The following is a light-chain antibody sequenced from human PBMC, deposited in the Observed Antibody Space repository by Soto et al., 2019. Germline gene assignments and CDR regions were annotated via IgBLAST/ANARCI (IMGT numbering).Light chain of an antibody. CDR3: QQYNSYRT. J-gene: IGKJ1*01. V-gene: IGKV1-5*01. Sequence: DIQRTQSPSTLSASVGARVTTTCRASQSISSWLAWYQQKPGKAPKLLIYDASSLESGVPSRFSGSGSGTEFTLTISSLQPDDFATYYCQQYNSYRTFGQGTKVDIK. CDR2: DAS. CDR1: QSISSW.